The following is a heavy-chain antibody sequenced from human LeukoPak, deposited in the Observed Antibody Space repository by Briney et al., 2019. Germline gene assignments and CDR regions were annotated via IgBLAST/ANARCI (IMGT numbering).Heavy chain of an antibody. J-gene: IGHJ4*02. CDR2: IDPNTGDS. CDR3: ARDRAYYYDSSGYSRELLFDY. D-gene: IGHD3-22*01. CDR1: VYTFTGYY. Sequence: ASVKVSCKASVYTFTGYYIHWVRQAPGQGLEWMGWIDPNTGDSNYVQKFQGRVTMTRDTSISTAYMELSSLRSEDTAVYYCARDRAYYYDSSGYSRELLFDYWGQGTLVTVSS. V-gene: IGHV1-2*02.